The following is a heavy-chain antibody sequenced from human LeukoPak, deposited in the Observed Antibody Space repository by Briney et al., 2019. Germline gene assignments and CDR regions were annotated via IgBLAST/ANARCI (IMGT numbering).Heavy chain of an antibody. CDR2: IIPIFGTA. Sequence: ASVKVSCKASGGTFSSYAISWVRQAPGQGLEWMGGIIPIFGTANYAQKFQGRVTITADKSTSTAYMELSSLRSEDTAVYYCARDHYGSGSYYYAFDIWGQGTMVTVSS. D-gene: IGHD3-10*01. CDR1: GGTFSSYA. J-gene: IGHJ3*02. CDR3: ARDHYGSGSYYYAFDI. V-gene: IGHV1-69*06.